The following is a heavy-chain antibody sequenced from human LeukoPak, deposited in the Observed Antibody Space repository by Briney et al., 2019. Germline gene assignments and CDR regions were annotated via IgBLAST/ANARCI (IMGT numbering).Heavy chain of an antibody. Sequence: GGSLRLSWAASGFSVVSYYMTWVRRAPGKGLEWVSVIYSGGAAFYTDSVKGRFTISRDGSKKTVYLQMNSLRAEDTAVYYCARGNSSMVGRYYLELWGQGTLVPVSS. D-gene: IGHD4/OR15-4a*01. V-gene: IGHV3-53*01. J-gene: IGHJ4*02. CDR2: IYSGGAA. CDR3: ARGNSSMVGRYYLEL. CDR1: GFSVVSYY.